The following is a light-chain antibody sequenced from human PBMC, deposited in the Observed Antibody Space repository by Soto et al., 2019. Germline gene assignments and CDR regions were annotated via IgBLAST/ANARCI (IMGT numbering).Light chain of an antibody. CDR2: DVT. V-gene: IGLV2-14*03. Sequence: QSVLTQPASVSGSPGQSITISSTGTSSDVGGYNYVSWYQHHPGKAPKLIIYDVTIRPSGVSNPFSGSKSGNTASLTISGLQPEDEADYYCSSYTTSNTRQIVFGTGTKVTV. CDR3: SSYTTSNTRQIV. J-gene: IGLJ1*01. CDR1: SSDVGGYNY.